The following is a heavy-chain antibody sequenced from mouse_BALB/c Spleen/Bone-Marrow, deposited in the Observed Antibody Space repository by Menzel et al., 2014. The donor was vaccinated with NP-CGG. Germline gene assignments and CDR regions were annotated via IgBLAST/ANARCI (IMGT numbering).Heavy chain of an antibody. D-gene: IGHD2-9*01. CDR3: ARQGTYYGYDPFAY. CDR2: ISNGGGST. Sequence: EVKVVESGGGLVQPGGSLKLSCATSGFTFSDYYMYWVRQTPEKRLECVAYISNGGGSTYYPDTVKGRFTISRDNAKNTLYLQMSRLKSEDTAMYYCARQGTYYGYDPFAYWGQGTLVTVS. CDR1: GFTFSDYY. V-gene: IGHV5-12*02. J-gene: IGHJ3*01.